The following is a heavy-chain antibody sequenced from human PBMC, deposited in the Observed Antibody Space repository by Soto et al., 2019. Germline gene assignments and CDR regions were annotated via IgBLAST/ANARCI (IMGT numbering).Heavy chain of an antibody. D-gene: IGHD4-17*01. CDR3: AREAAYGDYGRGIGAFDI. Sequence: QVQLQESGPGLVKPSQTLSLTCTVSGGSISSGGYYWSWIRQHPGKGLEWIGYIYYSGSTYYNPSLKSRVTISVDTSKNQFSLKLSSVTAADTAVYYCAREAAYGDYGRGIGAFDIWGQGTMVTVSS. CDR2: IYYSGST. J-gene: IGHJ3*02. V-gene: IGHV4-31*03. CDR1: GGSISSGGYY.